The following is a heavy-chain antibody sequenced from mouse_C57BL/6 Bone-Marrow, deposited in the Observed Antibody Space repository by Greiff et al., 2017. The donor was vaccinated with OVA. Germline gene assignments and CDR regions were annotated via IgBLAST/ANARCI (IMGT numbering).Heavy chain of an antibody. CDR2: IYPGDGDT. J-gene: IGHJ3*01. CDR3: ARTGAFAY. Sequence: QVQLQQSGPELVKPGASVKISCKASGYAFSSSWMNWVKQRPGKGLEWIGRIYPGDGDTNYNGKFKGKATLTADKSSSTAYMQLSSLTSEDSAVYYCARTGAFAYWGQGTLVTVSA. V-gene: IGHV1-82*01. D-gene: IGHD4-1*01. CDR1: GYAFSSSW.